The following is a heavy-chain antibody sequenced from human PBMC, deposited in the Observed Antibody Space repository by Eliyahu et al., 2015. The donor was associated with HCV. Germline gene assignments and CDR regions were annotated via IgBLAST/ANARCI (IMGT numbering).Heavy chain of an antibody. CDR2: LPHQVHQVDL. V-gene: IGHV3-15*01. J-gene: IGHJ6*03. CDR1: GFTFSKAR. CDR3: TTGAPGGFDYYLDV. D-gene: IGHD3-10*01. Sequence: EVQLVESGGGLVKPGGSLRLSCAASGFTFSKARTRHSHPGLRHPPILCQHLPHQVHQVDLPGHRPVKGRFTISRDDSKSTLYLQMNSLKTEDTAVYYCTTGAPGGFDYYLDVWGQGTTVTVSS.